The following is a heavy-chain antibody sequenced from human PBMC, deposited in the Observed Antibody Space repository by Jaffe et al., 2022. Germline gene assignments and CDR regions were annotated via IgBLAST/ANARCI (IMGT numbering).Heavy chain of an antibody. J-gene: IGHJ4*02. Sequence: EVQLLESGGGLVQPGGSLRLSCAASGFTFSSYAMSWVRQAPGKGLEWVSAISGSGGSTYYADSVKGRFTISRDNSKNTLYLQMNSLRAEDTAVYYCAKVWGDCSGGSCYGTHDYWGQGTLVTVSS. CDR2: ISGSGGST. CDR1: GFTFSSYA. D-gene: IGHD2-15*01. V-gene: IGHV3-23*01. CDR3: AKVWGDCSGGSCYGTHDY.